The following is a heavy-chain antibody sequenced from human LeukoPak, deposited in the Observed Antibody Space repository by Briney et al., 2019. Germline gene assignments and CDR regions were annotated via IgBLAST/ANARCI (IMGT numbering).Heavy chain of an antibody. Sequence: GGSLRLSCAASGFTFSSHWMHWVRQAPGKGLEWVSYISSSGSTIYYADSVKGRFTISRDNAKNSLYLQMNSLRAEDTAVYYCAELGITMIGGVWGKGTTVTISS. V-gene: IGHV3-48*03. CDR2: ISSSGSTI. CDR1: GFTFSSHW. D-gene: IGHD3-10*02. CDR3: AELGITMIGGV. J-gene: IGHJ6*04.